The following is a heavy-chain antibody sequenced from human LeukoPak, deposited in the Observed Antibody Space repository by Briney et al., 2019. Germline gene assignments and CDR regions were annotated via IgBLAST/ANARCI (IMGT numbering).Heavy chain of an antibody. CDR3: ARDQGQVDFWSEYDAFDI. D-gene: IGHD3-3*01. J-gene: IGHJ3*02. CDR1: GFTFSSYS. V-gene: IGHV3-21*06. Sequence: GGSLRLSCAASGFTFSSYSMNWVRQAPGKGLEWVSSISSIISYIYYADSVKGRFTISRDNAKNSLYLQMNSLRAEDTAVYYCARDQGQVDFWSEYDAFDIWGQGTMVTVSS. CDR2: ISSIISYI.